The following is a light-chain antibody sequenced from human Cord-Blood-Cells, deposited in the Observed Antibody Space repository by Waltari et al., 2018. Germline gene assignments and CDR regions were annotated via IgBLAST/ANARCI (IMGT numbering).Light chain of an antibody. V-gene: IGLV2-14*01. J-gene: IGLJ2*01. CDR3: SSYTSSSTLVV. CDR2: EVS. CDR1: SSEVGGYNY. Sequence: QSALTQPPSVSGSPGQSITISCPGTSSEVGGYNYVPQYQQHPGKAPKLMIYEVSNRPSGVSNRFSGSKSGNTASLTISGLQAEDEADYYCSSYTSSSTLVVFGGGTKLTVL.